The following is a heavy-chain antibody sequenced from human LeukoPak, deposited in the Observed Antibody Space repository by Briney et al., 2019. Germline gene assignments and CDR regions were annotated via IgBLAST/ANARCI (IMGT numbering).Heavy chain of an antibody. J-gene: IGHJ6*04. D-gene: IGHD3-10*02. V-gene: IGHV3-48*04. CDR1: TFTFSTYG. Sequence: GGSLRLSCAASTFTFSTYGMHWVRQAPGKGLEWVSYISSSGSTIYYADSVKGRFTISRDNAKNSLYLQMNSLRAEDTAVYYCAELGITMIGGVWGKGTTVTISS. CDR2: ISSSGSTI. CDR3: AELGITMIGGV.